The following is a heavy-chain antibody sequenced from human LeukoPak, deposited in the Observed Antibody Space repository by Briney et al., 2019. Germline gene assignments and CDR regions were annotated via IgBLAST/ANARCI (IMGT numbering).Heavy chain of an antibody. CDR1: GGSISSYY. CDR2: IYYSGNT. J-gene: IGHJ4*02. CDR3: ARDIVGVTRAFGY. Sequence: SETLSLTCTVSGGSISSYYWSWIRQPPGKGLRGFGYIYYSGNTNYNPSLKSRVTMSVDTSKNQFSLKLSSVTAADTAVYYCARDIVGVTRAFGYWGQGTLATVSS. V-gene: IGHV4-59*01. D-gene: IGHD1-26*01.